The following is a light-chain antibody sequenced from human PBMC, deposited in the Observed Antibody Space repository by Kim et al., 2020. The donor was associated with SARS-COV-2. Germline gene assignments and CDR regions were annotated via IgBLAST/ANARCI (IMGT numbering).Light chain of an antibody. CDR3: QQSSNWIT. CDR2: DAS. Sequence: PPGARAPLSCRATQMVEDSLAWYRTKHGQPPRLVFYDASNRATGIPARFIVSGAGTQFTFTTRGLEVEDFATNYCQQSSNWITFGQGTRLEI. CDR1: QMVEDS. J-gene: IGKJ5*01. V-gene: IGKV3-11*01.